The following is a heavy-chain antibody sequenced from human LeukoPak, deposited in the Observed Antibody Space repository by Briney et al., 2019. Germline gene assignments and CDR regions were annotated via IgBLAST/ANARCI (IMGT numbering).Heavy chain of an antibody. CDR2: MKQDGSEK. D-gene: IGHD3-22*01. J-gene: IGHJ4*02. Sequence: TGGSLRLSCAASGFIFSSYWMTWVRQAPGKGLDWVANMKQDGSEKHYVDSVKGRFTISRDNARNSLYLQMNSLSAEDTAVYYCVRLDRCGYMDYWGQGILLTVSS. V-gene: IGHV3-7*01. CDR1: GFIFSSYW. CDR3: VRLDRCGYMDY.